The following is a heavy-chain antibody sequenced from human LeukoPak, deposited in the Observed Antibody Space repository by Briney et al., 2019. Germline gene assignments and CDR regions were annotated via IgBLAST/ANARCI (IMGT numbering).Heavy chain of an antibody. D-gene: IGHD3-22*01. V-gene: IGHV3-53*01. CDR1: GFTVSSNY. J-gene: IGHJ4*02. Sequence: GGSLRLSCAASGFTVSSNYMSWVRQAPGKGLEWVSVIYSGGSTYYAAAVKSRFTISRDNSKNTLYPQMNSLRAEDTAVYYCARGSGYYLKIDFWGEGTLVTVPS. CDR3: ARGSGYYLKIDF. CDR2: IYSGGST.